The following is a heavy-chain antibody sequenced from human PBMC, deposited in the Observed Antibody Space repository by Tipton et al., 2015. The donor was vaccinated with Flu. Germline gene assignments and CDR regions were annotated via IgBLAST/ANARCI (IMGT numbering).Heavy chain of an antibody. D-gene: IGHD3-10*02. Sequence: WIRQPPGKGLEWVANINQDGSEKYYVDSVKGRFTISRDNAKNSVYLQMSSLSVEDTAVYYCVRREYIWETDPSIGDYVFDYWGQGTLVTVSS. CDR2: INQDGSEK. CDR3: VRREYIWETDPSIGDYVFDY. V-gene: IGHV3-7*03. J-gene: IGHJ4*02.